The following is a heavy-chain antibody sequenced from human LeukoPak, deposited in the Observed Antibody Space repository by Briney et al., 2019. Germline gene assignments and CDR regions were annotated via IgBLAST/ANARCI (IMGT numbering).Heavy chain of an antibody. Sequence: ASVKVSCKASGYTFTSYGINWVRQATGQGLEWMGWMNPNSGDTGYGQKFQGRVTFTRDTSISTAYMELTSLISEDTAVYYCARMNFEGLPSVDWFDPWGQGTLVTVSS. CDR2: MNPNSGDT. CDR1: GYTFTSYG. J-gene: IGHJ5*02. CDR3: ARMNFEGLPSVDWFDP. V-gene: IGHV1-8*01. D-gene: IGHD1-7*01.